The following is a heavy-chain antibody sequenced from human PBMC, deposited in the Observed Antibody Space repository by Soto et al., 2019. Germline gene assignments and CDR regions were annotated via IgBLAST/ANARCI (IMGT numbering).Heavy chain of an antibody. J-gene: IGHJ4*02. CDR3: VRGGGGGQFDY. D-gene: IGHD2-15*01. V-gene: IGHV3-11*06. CDR1: GFSLSDFY. Sequence: GGSLRLSCAASGFSLSDFYMSWIRQAPGKGLEWVSYISINSNYREYADSVKGRHTISRDNAKNSLFLQMDSLRGEDTAVYYCVRGGGGGQFDYWGQGTLVTVSS. CDR2: ISINSNYR.